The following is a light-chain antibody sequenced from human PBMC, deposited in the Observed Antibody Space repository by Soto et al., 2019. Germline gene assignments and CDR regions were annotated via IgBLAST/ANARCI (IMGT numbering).Light chain of an antibody. CDR1: QSVGSN. V-gene: IGKV3-11*01. Sequence: EIGMKQSPAAVSVSPGERATLSCRASQSVGSNLAWYQQKPGQAPRLLIYDASNRAAGIPARFSGSGSGTDFTLTISSLEPEDFAVYYCQQRSNWPLTFGGGTKVDIK. CDR3: QQRSNWPLT. CDR2: DAS. J-gene: IGKJ4*01.